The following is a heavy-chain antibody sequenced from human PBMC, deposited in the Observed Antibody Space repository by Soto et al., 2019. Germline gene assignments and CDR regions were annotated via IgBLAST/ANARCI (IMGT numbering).Heavy chain of an antibody. CDR2: IKNNRDGGTT. CDR1: GFTFNNAW. CDR3: TTDIRGYEQFDY. Sequence: EVQLVESGGGLVKPWGSLRLSCAASGFTFNNAWMNWVRQTPGKGLEWVGRIKNNRDGGTTDYAAPVKGRFTISRDDSKSTLYLQLNSLKTEDTAVYYCTTDIRGYEQFDYWGQGTLVTVSS. D-gene: IGHD6-13*01. V-gene: IGHV3-15*07. J-gene: IGHJ4*02.